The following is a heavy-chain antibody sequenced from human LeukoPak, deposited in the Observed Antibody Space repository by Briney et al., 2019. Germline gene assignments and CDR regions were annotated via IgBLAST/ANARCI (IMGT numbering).Heavy chain of an antibody. V-gene: IGHV1-8*01. J-gene: IGHJ4*02. D-gene: IGHD6-19*01. CDR1: GYTFTSYD. CDR3: ARVGYSSGWYRFDY. CDR2: MNPNSGNT. Sequence: ATVKVSCKASGYTFTSYDINWVRQATGQGLEWMGWMNPNSGNTGYAQKFQGRVTMTRNTSISTAYMELSSLRSEDTAVYYCARVGYSSGWYRFDYWGQGTLVTVSS.